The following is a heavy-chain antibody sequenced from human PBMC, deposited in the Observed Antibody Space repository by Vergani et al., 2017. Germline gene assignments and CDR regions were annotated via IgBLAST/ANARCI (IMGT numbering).Heavy chain of an antibody. CDR3: VRTEYCTGIACNTRFDS. D-gene: IGHD2-8*02. V-gene: IGHV3-74*03. Sequence: EVQLVESGGGSVQSGGSLRLSCVASGFSFNTYCMHWVRQVPGKGLMWVARIDEYGNRATYGDFETGRFTISRDNAKNTVFLQMNNLRADDAGGYYCVRTEYCTGIACNTRFDSWGQGALVTVSS. J-gene: IGHJ5*01. CDR1: GFSFNTYC. CDR2: IDEYGNRA.